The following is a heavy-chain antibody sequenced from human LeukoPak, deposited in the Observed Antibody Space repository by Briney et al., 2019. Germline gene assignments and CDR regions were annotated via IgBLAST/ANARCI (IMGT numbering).Heavy chain of an antibody. Sequence: PSETLSLTCAVSGGSISSGGYSWSWIRQPPGKGLEWIGYIYHSGSTYYNPSLKSRVTISVDTSKNQFSLKLSSVTAADTAVYYCARANYYDSSGYYFKYFDYWGQGTLVTVSS. CDR1: GGSISSGGYS. CDR2: IYHSGST. V-gene: IGHV4-30-2*01. D-gene: IGHD3-22*01. CDR3: ARANYYDSSGYYFKYFDY. J-gene: IGHJ4*02.